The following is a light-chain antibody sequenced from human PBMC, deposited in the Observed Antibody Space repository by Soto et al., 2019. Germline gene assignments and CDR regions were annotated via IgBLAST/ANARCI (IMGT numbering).Light chain of an antibody. Sequence: EIVLTQSPATLSLSPGERATLSCRTSQTIRGLLNRYQQRPGQAPRLLIYDTSNRATDIPARFSGSGSGTDFILTISSLDPEDFGVYFCQQRHNWPITFGQGTRLDIK. J-gene: IGKJ5*01. CDR1: QTIRGL. V-gene: IGKV3-11*01. CDR3: QQRHNWPIT. CDR2: DTS.